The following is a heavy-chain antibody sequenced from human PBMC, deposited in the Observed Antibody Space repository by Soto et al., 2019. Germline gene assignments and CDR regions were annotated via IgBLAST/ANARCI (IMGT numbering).Heavy chain of an antibody. D-gene: IGHD2-2*01. CDR1: GGSISSSSYY. J-gene: IGHJ6*02. CDR3: ARLVLGYCSSTSCYVGGMDV. Sequence: PSETLSLTCTVSGGSISSSSYYWGWIRQPPGKGLEWIGSIYYSGSTYYNPSLKSRVTISVDTSKNQFSLKLSSVTAADTAVYYCARLVLGYCSSTSCYVGGMDVWGQGTTVTVSS. V-gene: IGHV4-39*01. CDR2: IYYSGST.